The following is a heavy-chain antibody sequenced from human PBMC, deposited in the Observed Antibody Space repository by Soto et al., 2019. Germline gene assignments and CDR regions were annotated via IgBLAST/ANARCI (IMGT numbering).Heavy chain of an antibody. D-gene: IGHD2-15*01. CDR1: GGSFSGYY. CDR3: ARGVAYYYYYGMDV. V-gene: IGHV4-34*01. Sequence: SETLSLTCAVYGGSFSGYYWSWIRQPPGKGLEWIGEINHSGSTNYNPSLKSRVTISVDTSKNQFSLKLSSVTAADTAVYYCARGVAYYYYYGMDVWGQGTTVTVSS. J-gene: IGHJ6*02. CDR2: INHSGST.